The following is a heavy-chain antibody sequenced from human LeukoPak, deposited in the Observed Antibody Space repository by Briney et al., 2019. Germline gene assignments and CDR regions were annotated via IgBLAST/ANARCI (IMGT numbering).Heavy chain of an antibody. CDR2: IRSKAYGGTT. D-gene: IGHD5-12*01. CDR3: ARGPSGYHNT. Sequence: PGGSLRLSCIASGFTFRDYTMSWFRQAPGKGLEWVGFIRSKAYGGTTEYAASVKGRFTISRDASKSIAYLQMNSLRAEDTAVYYCARGPSGYHNTGGQGTLVTVSS. V-gene: IGHV3-49*03. CDR1: GFTFRDYT. J-gene: IGHJ4*02.